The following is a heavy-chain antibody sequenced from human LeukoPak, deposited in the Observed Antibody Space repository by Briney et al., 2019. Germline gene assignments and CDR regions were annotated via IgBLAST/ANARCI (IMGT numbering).Heavy chain of an antibody. V-gene: IGHV3-33*03. CDR2: IWYDGSNK. Sequence: GGSLRLSCAASGFTFSSYGMHWVRQAPGKGLEWVAVIWYDGSNKYYADSVKGRFTISRDNAKNTLYLQLNSLRAEDTAVYYCIRSGGDGNWGYWGQGTLVTVSS. CDR1: GFTFSSYG. D-gene: IGHD2-21*02. J-gene: IGHJ4*02. CDR3: IRSGGDGNWGY.